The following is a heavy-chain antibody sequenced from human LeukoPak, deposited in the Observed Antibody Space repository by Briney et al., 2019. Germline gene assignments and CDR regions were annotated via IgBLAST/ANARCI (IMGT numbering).Heavy chain of an antibody. CDR2: IYPGDSDT. J-gene: IGHJ4*02. Sequence: GESLKISCKGSGYSFTSYWIGWVRQMPGKGLEWMGLIYPGDSDTRYSPSFQGQVTISADKSISTAYLQWSSLKASDTAMYYCARGVNSGSYGEGYYFDYWGQGTLVTVSS. CDR1: GYSFTSYW. D-gene: IGHD1-26*01. CDR3: ARGVNSGSYGEGYYFDY. V-gene: IGHV5-51*01.